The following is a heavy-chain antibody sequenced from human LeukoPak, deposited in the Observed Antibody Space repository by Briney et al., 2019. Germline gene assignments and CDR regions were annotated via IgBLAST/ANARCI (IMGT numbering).Heavy chain of an antibody. CDR1: GFTFSDYY. D-gene: IGHD1-7*01. CDR2: ISTYGSTI. V-gene: IGHV3-11*01. J-gene: IGHJ5*02. Sequence: PGGSLRLSCAAPGFTFSDYYVTWIRQAPGKGLEWVSSISTYGSTIYYADSVKGRFTISRDNAKNSLYLQMSSLRAEDTAMYYCARELNNAWSGTTSWFDPWGQGTLVTVSS. CDR3: ARELNNAWSGTTSWFDP.